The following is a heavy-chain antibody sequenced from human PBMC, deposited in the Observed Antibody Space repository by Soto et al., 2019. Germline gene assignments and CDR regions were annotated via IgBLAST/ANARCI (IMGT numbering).Heavy chain of an antibody. CDR1: GFTFSSYA. D-gene: IGHD6-19*01. J-gene: IGHJ6*02. CDR3: VKDLAVAGAYYYYYGMDV. Sequence: GGSLRLSCSASGFTFSSYAMHWVRQAPGKKLKYVSAISGKGGSTYYADSVKGKFTISRDNSKNTLYLQMCSLRAEDTAVYYCVKDLAVAGAYYYYYGMDVWGQGTTVTVSS. V-gene: IGHV3-64D*08. CDR2: ISGKGGST.